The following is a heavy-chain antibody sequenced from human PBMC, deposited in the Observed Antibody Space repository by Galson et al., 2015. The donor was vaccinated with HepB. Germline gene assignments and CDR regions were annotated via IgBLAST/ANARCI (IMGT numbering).Heavy chain of an antibody. J-gene: IGHJ5*01. D-gene: IGHD3-16*01. V-gene: IGHV3-23*01. CDR1: GFAFHSHA. CDR2: ISGNGDST. CDR3: AKGYGLFDS. Sequence: LRLSCAASGFAFHSHAMSWVRQAPGKGLEWISGISGNGDSTFYAASVKGRFTVSRDNSKNMLYLQMDSLTAEDTGLYFCAKGYGLFDSWAQGILVTVSS.